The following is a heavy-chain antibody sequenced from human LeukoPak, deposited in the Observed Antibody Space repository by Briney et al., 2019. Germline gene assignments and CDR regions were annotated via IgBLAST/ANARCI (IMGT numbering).Heavy chain of an antibody. CDR2: ISGSGGST. CDR1: GFTFSSYA. CDR3: ARQYCGGDCYLFDY. Sequence: PGASLRLSCAASGFTFSSYAMSWVRQAPGKGLGWVSAISGSGGSTYYADSVKGRFTISRDNSKNTLYLQMNSLRAEDTAVYYCARQYCGGDCYLFDYWGQGTLVTVSS. J-gene: IGHJ4*02. D-gene: IGHD2-21*02. V-gene: IGHV3-23*01.